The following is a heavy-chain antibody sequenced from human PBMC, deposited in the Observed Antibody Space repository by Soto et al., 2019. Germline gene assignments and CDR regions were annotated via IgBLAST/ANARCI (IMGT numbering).Heavy chain of an antibody. D-gene: IGHD3-10*01. CDR3: AKDRQFRSYYESAGHYNN. Sequence: EVQLLESGGGLVQPGGSLRLSCVGSGFIFKNQAMRWVRQAPGKGLEWVSGISGSGGVTYYADSVKGRFTISRDNSKNTVYLQMNSLRANDTAVYYCAKDRQFRSYYESAGHYNNWGQGTLVTVSP. J-gene: IGHJ4*02. CDR1: GFIFKNQA. CDR2: ISGSGGVT. V-gene: IGHV3-23*01.